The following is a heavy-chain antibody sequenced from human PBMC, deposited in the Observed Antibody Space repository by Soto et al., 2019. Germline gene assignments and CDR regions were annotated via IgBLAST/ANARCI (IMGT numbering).Heavy chain of an antibody. J-gene: IGHJ4*02. D-gene: IGHD2-15*01. CDR3: ARAEGGSCSGGSCYSTDY. CDR2: IYYSGST. CDR1: GGSISSGGYY. V-gene: IGHV4-31*03. Sequence: QVQLQESGPGLVKPSQTLSLTCTVSGGSISSGGYYWSWVRQHPGKGLEWIGYIYYSGSTYYNPSLKSRVTIAVDTSKSQFSLKLSSVTAADTAVYYCARAEGGSCSGGSCYSTDYWGQGTLVTVSS.